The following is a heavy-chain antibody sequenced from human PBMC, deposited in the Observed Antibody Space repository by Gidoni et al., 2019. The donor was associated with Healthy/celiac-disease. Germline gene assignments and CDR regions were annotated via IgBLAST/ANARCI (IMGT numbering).Heavy chain of an antibody. D-gene: IGHD3-3*01. CDR2: IYHSGCT. J-gene: IGHJ4*02. Sequence: QVQLQESGPGLVKPSETLSLTCTVSGYSISSGYYWGWLRQPPGKGLECIGSIYHSGCTYYNPSLKSRVTISVDTSKNQFSLKLSSVTAADTAVDYCARTYRDYDFWSGFDYWGQGTLVTVSS. CDR1: GYSISSGYY. V-gene: IGHV4-38-2*02. CDR3: ARTYRDYDFWSGFDY.